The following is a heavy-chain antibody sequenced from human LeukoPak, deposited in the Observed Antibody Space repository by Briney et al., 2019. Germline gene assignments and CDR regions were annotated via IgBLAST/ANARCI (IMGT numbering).Heavy chain of an antibody. V-gene: IGHV3-11*04. CDR3: ARGVTTAWYFDL. Sequence: GGSLRLSCAASGFTFSDYYMSWIRQAPGKGLEWLSYISSSGTTIYYADSVKGRFTISRDNAKNSLYLQMNSLRAEDTAVYYCARGVTTAWYFDLWGRGTLVTVSS. CDR1: GFTFSDYY. CDR2: ISSSGTTI. J-gene: IGHJ2*01. D-gene: IGHD4-17*01.